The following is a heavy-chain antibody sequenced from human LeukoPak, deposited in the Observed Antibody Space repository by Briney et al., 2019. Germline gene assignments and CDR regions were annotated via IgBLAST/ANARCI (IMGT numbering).Heavy chain of an antibody. Sequence: ASVKVSCKASGYTFTSYGISWVRQATGQGLEWMGWMNPNSGNTGYAQKFQGRVTMTRNTSISTAYMELSSLRSEDTAVYYCARVAVNSGYEPFDYWGQGTLVTVSS. CDR2: MNPNSGNT. V-gene: IGHV1-8*02. CDR1: GYTFTSYG. D-gene: IGHD5-12*01. J-gene: IGHJ4*02. CDR3: ARVAVNSGYEPFDY.